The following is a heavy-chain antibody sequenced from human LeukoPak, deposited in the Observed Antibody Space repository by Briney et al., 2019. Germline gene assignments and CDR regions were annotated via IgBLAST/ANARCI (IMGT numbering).Heavy chain of an antibody. CDR1: GGSISSNW. CDR2: IDHSGST. CDR3: VDFDFDY. J-gene: IGHJ4*02. Sequence: SGTLSLTCAVSGGSISSNWWSWVRQPPGKGLEWIGEIDHSGSTNYNPSLKSRVTISVDTSKNQFSLKLSSVTAADTAVYYCVDFDFDYWGQGTLVTVSS. V-gene: IGHV4-4*02.